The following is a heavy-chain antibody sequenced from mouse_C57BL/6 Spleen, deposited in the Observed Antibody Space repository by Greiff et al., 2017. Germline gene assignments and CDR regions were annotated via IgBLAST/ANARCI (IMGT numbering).Heavy chain of an antibody. Sequence: QVQLQQSGPELVKPGASVKISCKASGYAFSSSWMNWVKQRPGKGLEWIGRIYPGDGDTNYNGKFKGKATLTADTSSSTAYMHLSSLTSEDSAVYFCGSKLGRAAWFAYWGQGTLVTVSA. CDR3: GSKLGRAAWFAY. CDR2: IYPGDGDT. J-gene: IGHJ3*01. V-gene: IGHV1-82*01. D-gene: IGHD4-1*01. CDR1: GYAFSSSW.